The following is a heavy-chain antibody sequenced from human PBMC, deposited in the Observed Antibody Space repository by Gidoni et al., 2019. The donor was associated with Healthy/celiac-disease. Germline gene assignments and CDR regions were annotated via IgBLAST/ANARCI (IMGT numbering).Heavy chain of an antibody. V-gene: IGHV3-23*01. J-gene: IGHJ4*02. D-gene: IGHD3-3*01. Sequence: EGQTLEAGGGWVQPGGSLRRSCEASGFTFSSYAMSWVRQAPGKGLEWVSAISGSGGSTYYADSVKGRFTISRDNSKNTLYLQMNSLRAEDTAVYYCAKDFVGDFWSGLSGYWGQGTLVTVSS. CDR2: ISGSGGST. CDR3: AKDFVGDFWSGLSGY. CDR1: GFTFSSYA.